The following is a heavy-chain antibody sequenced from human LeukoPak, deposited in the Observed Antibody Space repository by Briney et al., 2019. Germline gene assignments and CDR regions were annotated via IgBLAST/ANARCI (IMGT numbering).Heavy chain of an antibody. CDR3: AKEGGYGSGGLDS. V-gene: IGHV4-39*02. D-gene: IGHD3-10*01. CDR2: IYYSWTTYS. J-gene: IGHJ4*02. Sequence: SETLSLTCTISGVSISSRSYYWDWIRQPPGEGLEWIGSIYYSWTTYSYYNPSLKSRVTISVDTSKNQFSLKLSSVTAADTALYYCAKEGGYGSGGLDSWGQGTLVTVSS. CDR1: GVSISSRSYY.